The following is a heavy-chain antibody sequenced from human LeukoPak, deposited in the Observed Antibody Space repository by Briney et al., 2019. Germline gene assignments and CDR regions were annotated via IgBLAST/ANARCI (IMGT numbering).Heavy chain of an antibody. V-gene: IGHV3-33*05. CDR3: ARELSQIVWGGLDY. CDR1: GFIFSHYG. Sequence: GGSLGLSCAASGFIFSHYGMHWVRQAPGKGLEWVAVIQNDASTENFADSVKGRFTISRDNSKNTVFLQMNSLRVEDTAVYYCARELSQIVWGGLDYGGQGTLVSVSS. D-gene: IGHD2-21*01. J-gene: IGHJ4*02. CDR2: IQNDASTE.